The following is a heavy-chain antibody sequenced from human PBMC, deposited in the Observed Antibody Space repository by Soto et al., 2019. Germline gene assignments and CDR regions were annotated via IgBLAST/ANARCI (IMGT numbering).Heavy chain of an antibody. CDR3: ATDSAGRGPFDP. V-gene: IGHV4-59*13. Sequence: SETLSLTCTISGGSFGTNYWSWIRQAPGKGLEWIGYTYHTGSTKYNPSLKSRATISVDTSKNQFSLTLNSAAAADAAVYYCATDSAGRGPFDPWGQGIMVTVS. J-gene: IGHJ5*02. D-gene: IGHD3-10*01. CDR2: TYHTGST. CDR1: GGSFGTNY.